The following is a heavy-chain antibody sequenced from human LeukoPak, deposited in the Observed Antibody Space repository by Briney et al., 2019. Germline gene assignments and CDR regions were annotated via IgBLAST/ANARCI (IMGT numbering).Heavy chain of an antibody. J-gene: IGHJ5*02. CDR2: INPNSGGT. CDR1: GYTFTGYY. CDR3: ARGGFTFGGVISGEGLNWFDP. V-gene: IGHV1-2*04. Sequence: ASVKVSCKASGYTFTGYYMHWVRQAPGQGLEWMGWINPNSGGTNYAQKFQGWVTMTRDTSISTAYMELSRLRSDDTAVYYCARGGFTFGGVISGEGLNWFDPWGQGTLATVSS. D-gene: IGHD3-16*01.